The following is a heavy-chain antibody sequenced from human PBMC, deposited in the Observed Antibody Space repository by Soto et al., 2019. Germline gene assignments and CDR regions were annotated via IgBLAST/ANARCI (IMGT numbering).Heavy chain of an antibody. CDR3: ARDPGAASFDF. CDR2: ISAYNGNT. CDR1: GYTLTSYG. J-gene: IGHJ4*02. D-gene: IGHD2-15*01. Sequence: ASVKVSCKASGYTLTSYGISWVRQAPGQGLEWVGWISAYNGNTNYAQKLQGRLTLTTDTSTSTAYMDLTTLRSDDTAVYFCARDPGAASFDFWAQGTLVTVSS. V-gene: IGHV1-18*01.